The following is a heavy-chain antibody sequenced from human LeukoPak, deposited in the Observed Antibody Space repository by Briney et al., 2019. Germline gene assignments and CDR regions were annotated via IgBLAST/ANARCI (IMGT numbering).Heavy chain of an antibody. J-gene: IGHJ4*02. CDR1: GFTFSSYW. CDR2: IKQDGSEK. V-gene: IGHV3-7*03. CDR3: ARCRYGSGSYSQD. Sequence: GGSLRLSCAASGFTFSSYWMTWVRQAPGKGLEWVANIKQDGSEKNYVDSVKGRFTISRDNAKNSLYLQMNSLRAEDTAVYYCARCRYGSGSYSQDWGQGTLVTVSS. D-gene: IGHD3-10*01.